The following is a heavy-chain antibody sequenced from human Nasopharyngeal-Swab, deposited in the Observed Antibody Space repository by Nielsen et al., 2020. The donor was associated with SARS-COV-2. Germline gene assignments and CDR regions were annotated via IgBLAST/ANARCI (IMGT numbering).Heavy chain of an antibody. Sequence: SETLSLTCAVYGGSFSGYYWSWIRQPPGKGLEWIGEINHSGSTNYNPSLKSRVTISVDMSKNQFSLKLSSVTAADTAVYYCARGYNWTRGFVSRGFDYWGQGTLVTVSS. J-gene: IGHJ4*02. CDR2: INHSGST. D-gene: IGHD1-20*01. V-gene: IGHV4-34*01. CDR1: GGSFSGYY. CDR3: ARGYNWTRGFVSRGFDY.